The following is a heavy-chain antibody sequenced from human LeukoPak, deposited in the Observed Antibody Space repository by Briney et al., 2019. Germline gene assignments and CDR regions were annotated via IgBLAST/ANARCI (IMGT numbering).Heavy chain of an antibody. CDR3: AKGGAYGSGSYCDY. J-gene: IGHJ4*02. V-gene: IGHV3-23*02. Sequence: GGSLRLSCAVSGFTFSGHGRRWVRQVPGKGLEWVASVSGGGSDTYNEDAVKGRFTISRDNYKSTLSLQMNSLRAEDTAVYYCAKGGAYGSGSYCDYWGQGTLVTVSS. CDR1: GFTFSGHG. CDR2: VSGGGSDT. D-gene: IGHD3-10*01.